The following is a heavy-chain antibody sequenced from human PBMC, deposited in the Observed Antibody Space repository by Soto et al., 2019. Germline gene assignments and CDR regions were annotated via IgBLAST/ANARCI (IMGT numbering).Heavy chain of an antibody. CDR3: ARVRRGYDILTFDY. D-gene: IGHD3-9*01. V-gene: IGHV4-59*01. CDR1: GGSISSYY. CDR2: IYYSGST. Sequence: QVQLQESGPGLVKPSETLSLTCTVSGGSISSYYWSWIRQPPGKGLEWIGYIYYSGSTNYNPSLKSRVTISVDTSKNQFSLKLSSVTAADTAVYYCARVRRGYDILTFDYWGQGTLVTVSS. J-gene: IGHJ4*02.